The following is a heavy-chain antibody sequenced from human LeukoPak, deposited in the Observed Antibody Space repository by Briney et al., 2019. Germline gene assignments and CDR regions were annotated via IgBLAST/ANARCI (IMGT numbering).Heavy chain of an antibody. CDR3: ARFFYIAVAGTIPFDY. J-gene: IGHJ4*02. V-gene: IGHV3-7*01. CDR2: IKQDGSEK. CDR1: GFTFSSYW. Sequence: PGGSLRLSCAASGFTFSSYWMSWVRQAPGKGLEWVANIKQDGSEKYYVDSVKGRFTISRDNAKNSLYLQMNSLRAEDTAVYYCARFFYIAVAGTIPFDYWGQGTLVTVSS. D-gene: IGHD6-19*01.